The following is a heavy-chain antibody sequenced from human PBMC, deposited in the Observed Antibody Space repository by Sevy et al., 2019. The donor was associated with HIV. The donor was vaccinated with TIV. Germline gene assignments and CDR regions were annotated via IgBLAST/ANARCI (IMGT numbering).Heavy chain of an antibody. CDR1: GYTLTQLS. CDR2: FDPEDGER. D-gene: IGHD2-15*01. J-gene: IGHJ4*02. CDR3: ATTREYYQGKSGYFDY. Sequence: ASVKVSCKVSGYTLTQLSMHWVRQAPGKGLEWMGSFDPEDGERIYAQKFQGRITMTEDTFTDTAYMDLSSLTPDDTAVYYCATTREYYQGKSGYFDYWGQGALVTVSS. V-gene: IGHV1-24*01.